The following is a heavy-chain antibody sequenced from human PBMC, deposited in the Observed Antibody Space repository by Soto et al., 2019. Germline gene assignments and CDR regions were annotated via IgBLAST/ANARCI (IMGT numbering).Heavy chain of an antibody. CDR2: IKEDGSEK. CDR1: GFSCSVSY. V-gene: IGHV3-7*05. Sequence: EVHLVESGGGLVQPGGSLRLSCAATGFSCSVSYMTWVRQAPGKGLEWVATIKEDGSEKYYADSVRGRFTISKGDAERSLWLQMSSLRAEDTAVYYCASRGSGDYGGYVGSDYWGQGTLVTVSS. CDR3: ASRGSGDYGGYVGSDY. D-gene: IGHD5-12*01. J-gene: IGHJ4*02.